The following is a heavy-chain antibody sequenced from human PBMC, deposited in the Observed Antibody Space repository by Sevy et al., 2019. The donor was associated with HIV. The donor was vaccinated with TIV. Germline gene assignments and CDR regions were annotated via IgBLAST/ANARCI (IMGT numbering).Heavy chain of an antibody. CDR1: GFTFSSYA. CDR2: ISGSGGST. CDR3: AKEYYYDSSGSVGAFDI. Sequence: GGSLRLSCAASGFTFSSYAMSWVRQAPGKGLEWVSAISGSGGSTYYADSVKGRFTISSDNSKNTLYLQMHSLRAEDTAVYYCAKEYYYDSSGSVGAFDIWGQGTMVTVSS. D-gene: IGHD3-22*01. J-gene: IGHJ3*02. V-gene: IGHV3-23*01.